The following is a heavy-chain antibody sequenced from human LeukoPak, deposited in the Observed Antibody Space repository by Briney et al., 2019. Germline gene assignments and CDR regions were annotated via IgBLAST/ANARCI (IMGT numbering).Heavy chain of an antibody. CDR3: ASRGYCSSTSCYGGY. V-gene: IGHV3-21*01. D-gene: IGHD2-2*01. CDR1: GFTFSSYS. CDR2: ISSSSSYI. J-gene: IGHJ4*02. Sequence: GGSLRLSCAASGFTFSSYSMNWVRQAPGKGLEWVSSISSSSSYIYYADSVKGRFTISRDNAKNSLYLQMNSLRAEDTAVYYCASRGYCSSTSCYGGYWGQGTLVTVSS.